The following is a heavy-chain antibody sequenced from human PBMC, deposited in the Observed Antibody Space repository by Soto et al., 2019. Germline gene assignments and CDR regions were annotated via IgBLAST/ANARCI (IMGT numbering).Heavy chain of an antibody. CDR2: IWYDGSNK. CDR1: GFTFSSYG. V-gene: IGHV3-33*08. D-gene: IGHD6-13*01. CDR3: ARGAAASKYYFDY. J-gene: IGHJ4*02. Sequence: TGGSLRLSCAASGFTFSSYGMHWVRQAPGKGLEWVAVIWYDGSNKYYADSVKGRFTISRDNSKNTLYLQMNSLRAEDTAVYYCARGAAASKYYFDYWGQGTLVTVSS.